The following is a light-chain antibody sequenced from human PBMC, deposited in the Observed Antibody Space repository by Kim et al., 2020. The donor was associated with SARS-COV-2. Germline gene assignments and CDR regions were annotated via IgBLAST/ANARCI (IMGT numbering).Light chain of an antibody. J-gene: IGLJ1*01. CDR2: SNN. CDR3: AAWDDSLNGQV. Sequence: QSVLTQPPSASGTPGQRVTISCSGSSSNIGSNTVNWYQQLPGTAPNLLIYSNNQRPSGVPDRFSGSKSGTSASLAISGLQSDDEADYYCAAWDDSLNGQVFGTGTKVTVL. CDR1: SSNIGSNT. V-gene: IGLV1-44*01.